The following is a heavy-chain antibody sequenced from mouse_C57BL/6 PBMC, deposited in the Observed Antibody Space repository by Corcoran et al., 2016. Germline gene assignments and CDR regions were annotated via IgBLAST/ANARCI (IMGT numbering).Heavy chain of an antibody. CDR1: GYTFTDYY. D-gene: IGHD4-1*01. CDR3: ARTPSPGSFDY. J-gene: IGHJ2*01. V-gene: IGHV1-26*01. Sequence: EVQLQQSGPELVKPGASVKISCKASGYTFTDYYMNWVKQSHGKSLEWIGDINPNNGGTSYNQKFKGKATLTVDKSSSTAYMELRSLTSEDSAVYYCARTPSPGSFDYWGQGTTLTVSS. CDR2: INPNNGGT.